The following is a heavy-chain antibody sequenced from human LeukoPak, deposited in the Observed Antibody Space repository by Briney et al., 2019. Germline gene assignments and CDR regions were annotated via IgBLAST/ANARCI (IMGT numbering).Heavy chain of an antibody. Sequence: ASVKVSCKASGYTFTSYDINWVRQATGQGLEWMGWMNPNSGNTGYAQKFQGRVTMTRNTSISTAYMELSSPRSEDTAVYYCARGGYSNYPYYYYGMDVWGQGTTVTVSS. CDR2: MNPNSGNT. J-gene: IGHJ6*02. V-gene: IGHV1-8*01. CDR1: GYTFTSYD. CDR3: ARGGYSNYPYYYYGMDV. D-gene: IGHD4-11*01.